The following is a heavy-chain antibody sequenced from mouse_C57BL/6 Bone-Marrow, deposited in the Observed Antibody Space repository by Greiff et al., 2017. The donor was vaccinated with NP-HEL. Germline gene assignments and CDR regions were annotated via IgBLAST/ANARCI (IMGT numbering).Heavy chain of an antibody. D-gene: IGHD1-1*01. CDR3: TRPGSTYYYAMDY. CDR1: GYTFTDYE. Sequence: LMRPGASVTLSCKASGYTFTDYEMHWVKQTPVHGLEWIGAIDPETGGTAYNQKFKGKAILTADKSSSTAYMELRSLTSEDSAVYYCTRPGSTYYYAMDYWGQGTSVTVSS. V-gene: IGHV1-15*01. CDR2: IDPETGGT. J-gene: IGHJ4*01.